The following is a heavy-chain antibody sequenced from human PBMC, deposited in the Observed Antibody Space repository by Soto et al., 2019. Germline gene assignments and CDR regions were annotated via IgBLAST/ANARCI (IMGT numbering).Heavy chain of an antibody. D-gene: IGHD2-21*01. J-gene: IGHJ5*02. CDR2: IFHSGST. CDR3: VRGGIAGHWLDP. V-gene: IGHV4-31*03. CDR1: RAFINSGGFY. Sequence: SETLSLTCSVSRAFINSGGFYYSWIRQPPGKGLEWLGYIFHSGSTLYTPSLRGRLTLSADTSRNQLSLHLTSVTAADTAVYYCVRGGIAGHWLDPWGQGILVTVS.